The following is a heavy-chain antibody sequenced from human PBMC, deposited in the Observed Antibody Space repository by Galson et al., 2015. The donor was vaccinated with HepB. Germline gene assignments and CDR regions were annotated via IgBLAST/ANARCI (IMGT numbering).Heavy chain of an antibody. Sequence: LSLTCAVSGGSISSSNWWTWVRQPPGKGLEWVGEIYHSGNTNYNPSLKSRVTISVDKSKNQFSLKVNSVTAADTAVYYCARATTTVVTNGYWFDPWGQGTLVTVSS. V-gene: IGHV4-4*02. J-gene: IGHJ5*02. CDR2: IYHSGNT. CDR3: ARATTTVVTNGYWFDP. D-gene: IGHD4-23*01. CDR1: GGSISSSNW.